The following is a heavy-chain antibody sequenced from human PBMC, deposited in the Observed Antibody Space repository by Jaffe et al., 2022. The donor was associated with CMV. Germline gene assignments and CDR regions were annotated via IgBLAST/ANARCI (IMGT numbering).Heavy chain of an antibody. J-gene: IGHJ3*02. CDR3: ARTGGSSWYRNAFDI. CDR2: IKQDGSEK. D-gene: IGHD6-13*01. V-gene: IGHV3-7*03. Sequence: EVQLVESGGGLVQPGGSLRLSCAASGFTFSSYWMSWVRQAPGKGLEWVANIKQDGSEKYYVDSVKGRFTISRDNAKNSLYLQMNSLRAEDTAVYYCARTGGSSWYRNAFDIWGQGTMVTVSS. CDR1: GFTFSSYW.